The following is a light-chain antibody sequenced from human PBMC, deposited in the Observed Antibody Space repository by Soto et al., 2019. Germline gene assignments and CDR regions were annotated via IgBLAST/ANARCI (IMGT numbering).Light chain of an antibody. CDR3: SSYTSSTTLVV. Sequence: QSALTQPASVSGSPGQSITISCTGTSSDVGAYNYVSWYQQHPGKAPKLMIYDVRTRPSGVSNRFSGSKSGNTASLTISGLQAEDEADYYCSSYTSSTTLVVFGGGTQLTVL. CDR2: DVR. V-gene: IGLV2-14*03. J-gene: IGLJ2*01. CDR1: SSDVGAYNY.